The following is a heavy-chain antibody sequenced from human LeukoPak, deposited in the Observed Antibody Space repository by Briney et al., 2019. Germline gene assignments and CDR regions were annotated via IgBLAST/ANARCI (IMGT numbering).Heavy chain of an antibody. J-gene: IGHJ4*02. D-gene: IGHD1-26*01. CDR2: ISSSSSYI. Sequence: GGSLRLSCAASGFTFSSYSRNWVRQAPGKGREWCSSISSSSSYIYYADSVKGRFTISRDIAKNSLYLQMNSLRAEDTAVYYCGRETWELPNDYWGQGTLVTVSS. V-gene: IGHV3-21*01. CDR3: GRETWELPNDY. CDR1: GFTFSSYS.